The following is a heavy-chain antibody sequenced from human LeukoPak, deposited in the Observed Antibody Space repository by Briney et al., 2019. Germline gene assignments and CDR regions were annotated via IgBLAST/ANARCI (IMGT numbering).Heavy chain of an antibody. CDR1: GFTFSSYG. D-gene: IGHD3-10*01. CDR2: ISYDGSNK. V-gene: IGHV3-30*18. CDR3: AKDEYYYGSGVLDY. J-gene: IGHJ4*02. Sequence: GGSLRLSCAASGFTFSSYGMHWVRQAPGKGLEWVAVISYDGSNKYYADSVKGRFTISRDNSKNTPYLQMNSLRAEDTAVYYCAKDEYYYGSGVLDYWGQGTLVTVSS.